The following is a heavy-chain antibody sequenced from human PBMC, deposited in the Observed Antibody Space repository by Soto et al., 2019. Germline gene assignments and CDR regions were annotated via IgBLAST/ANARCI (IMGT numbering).Heavy chain of an antibody. V-gene: IGHV3-9*01. CDR1: GFTFDDYA. J-gene: IGHJ6*02. D-gene: IGHD3-22*01. Sequence: EVQLVESGGGLVQPGRSLRLSCAASGFTFDDYAMHWVRQRPGRGLEWISGITWNGDEIGYPDSVKGRFSISRDNAKKYLYLQMNSLRPDDTALYYCATSRGFDSSGYSGYYYGKDVWGQGTTVTVSS. CDR2: ITWNGDEI. CDR3: ATSRGFDSSGYSGYYYGKDV.